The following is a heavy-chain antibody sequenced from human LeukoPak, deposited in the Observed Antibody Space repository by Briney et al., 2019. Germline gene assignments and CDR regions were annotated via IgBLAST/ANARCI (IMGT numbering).Heavy chain of an antibody. J-gene: IGHJ4*02. CDR2: VYYSGST. CDR3: ARESFGSRGVVIFDY. V-gene: IGHV4-31*03. Sequence: SETLSLTCTASGGSISSGGYYWSWVRQHPGKGLEWIGYVYYSGSTYYNPSLKSRVTISVDTSKNQFSLKLSSVTAADTAVYYCARESFGSRGVVIFDYWGQGTLVTVSS. CDR1: GGSISSGGYY. D-gene: IGHD3-3*01.